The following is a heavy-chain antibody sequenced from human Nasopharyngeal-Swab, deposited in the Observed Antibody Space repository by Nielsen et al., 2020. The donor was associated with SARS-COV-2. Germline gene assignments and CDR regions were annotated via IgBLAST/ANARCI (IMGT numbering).Heavy chain of an antibody. CDR2: TYYRSQWYS. V-gene: IGHV6-1*01. CDR1: GDSVSRNNAV. CDR3: ARDRGALNV. J-gene: IGHJ6*02. D-gene: IGHD3-10*01. Sequence: SQTLSLTCAISGDSVSRNNAVWNWIRQSPSRGLEWLGRTYYRSQWYSDYAVSVKSRITINPDPAKNQFSLQLNSVTPEDTAVYYCARDRGALNVWGQGTTVTVSS.